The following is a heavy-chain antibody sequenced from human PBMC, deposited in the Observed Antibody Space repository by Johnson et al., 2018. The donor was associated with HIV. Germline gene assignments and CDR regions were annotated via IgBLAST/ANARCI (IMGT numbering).Heavy chain of an antibody. CDR1: GFRFDEYA. D-gene: IGHD1-1*01. CDR2: INWNGGRI. Sequence: EVHLVESGGDLVQPGRSLRLSCAASGFRFDEYAMHWVRQAPGKGLEWVSGINWNGGRIGYADSVKGRFTISRDTSKNTLFLEMNSLRAEDTAVYFCATIWRNEGRHSFDVWGQGTMVAVS. CDR3: ATIWRNEGRHSFDV. V-gene: IGHV3-9*01. J-gene: IGHJ3*01.